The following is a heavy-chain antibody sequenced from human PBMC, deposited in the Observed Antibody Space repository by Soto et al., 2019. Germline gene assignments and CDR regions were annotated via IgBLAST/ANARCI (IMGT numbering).Heavy chain of an antibody. CDR2: FSGSGGGT. CDR3: AKFGMATTKRSPPYYIDY. CDR1: GFTFSSYA. V-gene: IGHV3-23*01. Sequence: GGSLRLSCAASGFTFSSYAMSWVRQAPGKGLEWVSSFSGSGGGTYYADSVKGRFTFDRVNSKNTLYLQMNSLRAEDTAVYYCAKFGMATTKRSPPYYIDYWGQGALVTVSS. D-gene: IGHD1-1*01. J-gene: IGHJ4*02.